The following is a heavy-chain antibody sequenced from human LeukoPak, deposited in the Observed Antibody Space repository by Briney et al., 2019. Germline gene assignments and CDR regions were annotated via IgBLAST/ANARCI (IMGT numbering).Heavy chain of an antibody. V-gene: IGHV1-46*01. D-gene: IGHD6-6*01. CDR2: ISPSGGST. CDR1: GYTFTSYY. J-gene: IGHJ6*03. Sequence: ASVKVSCKASGYTFTSYYMHWVRQAPGQGLEWMGIISPSGGSTSYAQKFQGRVTMTRDMSTSTVYMELSSLRSEDTAVYYRASGGGAARPAYYYMDVWGKGTTVTVSS. CDR3: ASGGGAARPAYYYMDV.